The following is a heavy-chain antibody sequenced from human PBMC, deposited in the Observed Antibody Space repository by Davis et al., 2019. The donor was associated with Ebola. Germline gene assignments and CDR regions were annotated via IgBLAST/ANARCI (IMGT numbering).Heavy chain of an antibody. J-gene: IGHJ6*02. D-gene: IGHD3-10*01. CDR3: ASLALKRRGYYYGMDV. CDR2: INPNSGGT. V-gene: IGHV1-2*02. CDR1: GYTFTGYY. Sequence: ASVKVSCKASGYTFTGYYMHWVRQAPGQGLEWMGWINPNSGGTNYAQKFQGRVTMTRDTSISTAYMELSRLRSDDTAVYYCASLALKRRGYYYGMDVWGQGTTVTVSS.